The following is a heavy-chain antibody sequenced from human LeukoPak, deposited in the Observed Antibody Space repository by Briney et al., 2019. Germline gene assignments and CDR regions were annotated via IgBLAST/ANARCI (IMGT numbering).Heavy chain of an antibody. J-gene: IGHJ6*02. CDR3: ARTASPSSWYGSAPRYYYGMDV. Sequence: ASVKVSRKASGYTFTSYDINWVRQATGQGLEWMGWMNPNSGNTGYAQKFQGRVTMTRNTSISTAYMELSSLRSEDTAVYYCARTASPSSWYGSAPRYYYGMDVWGQGTTVTVSS. V-gene: IGHV1-8*01. CDR2: MNPNSGNT. D-gene: IGHD6-13*01. CDR1: GYTFTSYD.